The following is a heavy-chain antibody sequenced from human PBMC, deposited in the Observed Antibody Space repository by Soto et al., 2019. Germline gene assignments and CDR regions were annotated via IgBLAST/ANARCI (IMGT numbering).Heavy chain of an antibody. J-gene: IGHJ4*02. V-gene: IGHV4-59*01. Sequence: VPVPGAGPRLGKPFEDPALTFTGPGCSLRRYFWGLIREAPGKGLEWIGYIYYSGSTNYNPSLKSRVTISVDTSKNQFSLKLSSVTAADTALYYCARTYGRNFDYWGQGTLVTVSS. CDR2: IYYSGST. CDR1: GCSLRRYF. D-gene: IGHD3-10*01. CDR3: ARTYGRNFDY.